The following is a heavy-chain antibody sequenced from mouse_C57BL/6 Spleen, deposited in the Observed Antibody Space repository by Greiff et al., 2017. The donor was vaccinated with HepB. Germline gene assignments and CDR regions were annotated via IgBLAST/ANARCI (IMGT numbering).Heavy chain of an antibody. Sequence: QVQLQQPGAELVKPGASVTLSCKASGYTFTSYWMHWVKQRPGQGLEWIGMIHPNSGSTNYNEKFKSKATLTVDKSSSTAYMQLSSLTSEDSAVYYCERQSLHSVVSPPYAMDYWGQGTSVTVSS. CDR3: ERQSLHSVVSPPYAMDY. CDR2: IHPNSGST. V-gene: IGHV1-64*01. D-gene: IGHD1-1*01. CDR1: GYTFTSYW. J-gene: IGHJ4*01.